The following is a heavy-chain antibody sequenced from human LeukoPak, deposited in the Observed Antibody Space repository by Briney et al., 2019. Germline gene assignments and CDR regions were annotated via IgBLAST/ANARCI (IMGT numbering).Heavy chain of an antibody. V-gene: IGHV4-34*01. CDR3: ARSDRFFKLELPPLY. D-gene: IGHD1-7*01. Sequence: SETLSLTCAVYGGSFSGYYWSWIRQPPGKGLEWIGEINHSGSTNYNPSLKSRVTISVDTSKNQFSLKLSSVTAADTAVYYCARSDRFFKLELPPLYWGQGTLVTVSS. J-gene: IGHJ4*02. CDR2: INHSGST. CDR1: GGSFSGYY.